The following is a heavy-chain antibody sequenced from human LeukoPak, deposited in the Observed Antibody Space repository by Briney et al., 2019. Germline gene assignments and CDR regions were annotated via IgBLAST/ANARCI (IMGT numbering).Heavy chain of an antibody. Sequence: PGGSLRLSCAASGFTFSSYGMHWVRQAPGKGLAWVAVISYDGSNKYYADSVKGRFTISRDNSKNTLYLQMNSLRAEDTAVYYCAKDRDYYDILTGYPLDYWGQGTLVTVSS. D-gene: IGHD3-9*01. CDR1: GFTFSSYG. CDR2: ISYDGSNK. CDR3: AKDRDYYDILTGYPLDY. J-gene: IGHJ4*02. V-gene: IGHV3-30*18.